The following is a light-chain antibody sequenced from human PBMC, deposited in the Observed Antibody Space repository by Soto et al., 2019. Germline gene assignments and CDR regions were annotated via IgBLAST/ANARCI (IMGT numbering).Light chain of an antibody. Sequence: DIQMTQSPSTLSASVGDRVTITCRASQSILSRLAWYQQRPGKAPYLLIYDASTLQSGGPSRFSGGGSGTDFTLTISSLQPDDFATYYCQHYKTYPYTFGQGTKVDIK. V-gene: IGKV1-5*01. CDR3: QHYKTYPYT. CDR1: QSILSR. J-gene: IGKJ2*01. CDR2: DAS.